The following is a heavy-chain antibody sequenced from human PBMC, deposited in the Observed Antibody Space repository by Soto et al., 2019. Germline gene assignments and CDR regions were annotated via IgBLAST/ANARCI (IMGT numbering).Heavy chain of an antibody. CDR2: IYYSGST. CDR1: GGSISSSSYY. CDR3: ARAKAPLYYYGSGSYIPWFDP. V-gene: IGHV4-31*03. D-gene: IGHD3-10*01. Sequence: SETLSLTCTVSGGSISSSSYYWGWIRQPPGKGLEWIGYIYYSGSTYYNPSLKSRVTISVDTSKNQFSLKLSSVTAADTAVYYCARAKAPLYYYGSGSYIPWFDPWGQGTLVTVSS. J-gene: IGHJ5*02.